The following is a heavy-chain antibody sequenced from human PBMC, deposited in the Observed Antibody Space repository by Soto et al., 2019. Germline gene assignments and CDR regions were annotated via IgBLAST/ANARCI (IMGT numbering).Heavy chain of an antibody. V-gene: IGHV3-33*01. D-gene: IGHD6-19*01. CDR3: ARDGQWLPRDGLRSSYYFDY. J-gene: IGHJ4*02. Sequence: QVQLVESGGGVVQPGRSLRLSCAASGFNFSSYVMHWVRQAPGKGLEWVAVIWYDGGNKYYAYSVKGRFTISIDNSKNTLYLQMNSLRAEDTAVYYCARDGQWLPRDGLRSSYYFDYWGQGTLVTVSS. CDR1: GFNFSSYV. CDR2: IWYDGGNK.